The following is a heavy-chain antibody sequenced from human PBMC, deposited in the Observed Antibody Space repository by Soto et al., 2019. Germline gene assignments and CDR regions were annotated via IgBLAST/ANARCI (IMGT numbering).Heavy chain of an antibody. Sequence: QVQLQESGPGLVKPSGTLSLSCGVSGGSVLSTNWWTWVRQPPGKGLEWIGEIYHSGTTTYNPSLKGRVTISLAKSKNQFSLHLSPMTAADTAVYYCARLYSTRYNSDGLDVWGQGTPVTVS. CDR3: ARLYSTRYNSDGLDV. CDR1: GGSVLSTNW. V-gene: IGHV4-4*02. D-gene: IGHD6-13*01. CDR2: IYHSGTT. J-gene: IGHJ6*02.